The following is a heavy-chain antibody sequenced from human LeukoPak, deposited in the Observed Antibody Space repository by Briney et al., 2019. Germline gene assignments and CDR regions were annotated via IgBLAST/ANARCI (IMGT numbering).Heavy chain of an antibody. V-gene: IGHV1-3*01. CDR1: GYAFTGYY. D-gene: IGHD3-10*01. CDR2: INAGNGNT. CDR3: AREVHYYGSGSRDAFDI. J-gene: IGHJ3*02. Sequence: ASVKVSCKASGYAFTGYYMHWVRQAPGQRLEWMGWINAGNGNTKYSQKFQGRVTITRDTSASTAYMELSSLRSEDTAVYYCAREVHYYGSGSRDAFDIWGQGTMVTVSS.